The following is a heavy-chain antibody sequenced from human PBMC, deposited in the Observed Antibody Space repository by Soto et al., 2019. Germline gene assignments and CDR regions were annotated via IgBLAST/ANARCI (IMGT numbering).Heavy chain of an antibody. D-gene: IGHD2-21*02. V-gene: IGHV3-21*06. CDR3: ARARGNDWYSDY. Sequence: GGPLRFSCTASGFSFSDYSFNWVRQAPGKGLEWVSSITHTATNAYYADSVKGRFTISQDSADNSLILQMTSLRAEDTAFYHCARARGNDWYSDYWGQGTMVTVSS. CDR1: GFSFSDYS. CDR2: ITHTATNA. J-gene: IGHJ4*02.